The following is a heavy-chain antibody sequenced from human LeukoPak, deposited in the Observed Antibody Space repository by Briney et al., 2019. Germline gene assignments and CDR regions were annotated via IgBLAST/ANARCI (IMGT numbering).Heavy chain of an antibody. CDR1: Y. V-gene: IGHV1-46*01. CDR2: INPNGGTT. J-gene: IGHJ5*02. Sequence: YIXXVRQAPGQGLEWMGIINPNGGTTSYAQKFQGRVTMTRDTSTSTVYMELSSLRSDDTAMYYCARESPPNWFNPWGQGTLVTVSS. CDR3: ARESPPNWFNP.